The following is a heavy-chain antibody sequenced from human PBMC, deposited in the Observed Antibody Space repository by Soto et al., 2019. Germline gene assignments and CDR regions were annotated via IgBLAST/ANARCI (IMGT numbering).Heavy chain of an antibody. CDR2: MNPNSGNT. J-gene: IGHJ6*03. Sequence: ASVKVSCKASGYTFTSYDINWVRQATGQGLEWMGWMNPNSGNTGYAQKFQGRVTMTRNTSISTAYMELSSLRSEDTAVYYCARASLRFLELGSNYYMDVLGKGNTVTVSS. CDR1: GYTFTSYD. D-gene: IGHD3-3*01. V-gene: IGHV1-8*01. CDR3: ARASLRFLELGSNYYMDV.